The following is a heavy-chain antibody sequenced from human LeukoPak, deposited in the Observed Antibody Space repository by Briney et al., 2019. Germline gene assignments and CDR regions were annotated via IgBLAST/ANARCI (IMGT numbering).Heavy chain of an antibody. Sequence: SETLSLTCTVSGGSISSHYWSWIRQPPGKGLEWIGYIYYSGSTNYNPSLKSRVTISVDTSKNQFSLKLSSVTAADTAVYYCARQVTTVTPWGMDASGKGTTVTVSS. D-gene: IGHD4-17*01. V-gene: IGHV4-59*11. J-gene: IGHJ6*03. CDR2: IYYSGST. CDR3: ARQVTTVTPWGMDA. CDR1: GGSISSHY.